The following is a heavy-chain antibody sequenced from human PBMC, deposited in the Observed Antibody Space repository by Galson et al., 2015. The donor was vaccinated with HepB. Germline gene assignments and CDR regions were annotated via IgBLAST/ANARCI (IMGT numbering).Heavy chain of an antibody. J-gene: IGHJ4*02. CDR1: GGSISSYY. D-gene: IGHD3-3*01. CDR3: ARHGNLLRFLEWSLYFDY. V-gene: IGHV4-59*08. CDR2: IYYSGST. Sequence: SETLSLTCTVSGGSISSYYWSWIRQPPGKGLEWIGYIYYSGSTNYNPSLKSRVTISVDTSKNQFSLKLSSVTAADTAVYYCARHGNLLRFLEWSLYFDYWGQGTLVTVSS.